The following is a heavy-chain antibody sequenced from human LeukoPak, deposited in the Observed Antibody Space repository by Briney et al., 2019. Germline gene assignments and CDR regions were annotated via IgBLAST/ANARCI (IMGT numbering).Heavy chain of an antibody. V-gene: IGHV1-2*02. D-gene: IGHD3-22*01. CDR1: GYTFTGYY. CDR3: ARAAYYDSGDAAHFDY. CDR2: INPNSGGT. J-gene: IGHJ4*02. Sequence: ASVTVSCKAFGYTFTGYYMHWVRQAPGQGLEWMGWINPNSGGTNYAQKFQGRVTMTRGTSISTAYMELSRLRSDDTAVYYCARAAYYDSGDAAHFDYWGQGTLVTVSS.